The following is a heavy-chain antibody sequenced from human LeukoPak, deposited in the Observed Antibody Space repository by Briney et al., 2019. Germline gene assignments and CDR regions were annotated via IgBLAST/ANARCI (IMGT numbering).Heavy chain of an antibody. Sequence: SVKVSCKASGGTFSSYAISWVRQAPGQGLEWMGGIIPIFGTANYEQKFQGRVTITTDESTSTAYMELSSLRSEDTAVYYCARGPYSGYDINWFDPWGQGTLVTVSS. V-gene: IGHV1-69*05. CDR1: GGTFSSYA. D-gene: IGHD5-12*01. CDR2: IIPIFGTA. J-gene: IGHJ5*02. CDR3: ARGPYSGYDINWFDP.